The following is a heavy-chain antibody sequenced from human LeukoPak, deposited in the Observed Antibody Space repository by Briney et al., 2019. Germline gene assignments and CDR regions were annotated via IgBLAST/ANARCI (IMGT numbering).Heavy chain of an antibody. CDR2: INSDGSST. D-gene: IGHD6-13*01. Sequence: GGSLRLSCAASGFTFSSYGMHWVRQAPGKGLVWVSRINSDGSSTSYADSVKGRFTISRDNAKNTLYLQMNSLRAEDTAVYYCARDGYSIAAAVAVDYWGQGTLVTVSS. J-gene: IGHJ4*02. V-gene: IGHV3-74*01. CDR3: ARDGYSIAAAVAVDY. CDR1: GFTFSSYG.